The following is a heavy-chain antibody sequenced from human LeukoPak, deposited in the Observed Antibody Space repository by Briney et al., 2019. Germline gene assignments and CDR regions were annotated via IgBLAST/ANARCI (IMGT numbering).Heavy chain of an antibody. CDR1: GGSISSDNYY. Sequence: PSETLSLTCTVSGGSISSDNYYWSWIRQPPGKGLEWIGYIYYSGSTNYNPSLKSRVTISVDTSKNQFSLKLSSVTAADTAVYYCARYSSSWYGVRAFDIWGQGTMVTVSS. CDR3: ARYSSSWYGVRAFDI. CDR2: IYYSGST. V-gene: IGHV4-61*01. J-gene: IGHJ3*02. D-gene: IGHD6-13*01.